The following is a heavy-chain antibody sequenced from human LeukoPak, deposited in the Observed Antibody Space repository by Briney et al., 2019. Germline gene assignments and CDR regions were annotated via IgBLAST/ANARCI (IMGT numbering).Heavy chain of an antibody. D-gene: IGHD3/OR15-3a*01. CDR3: ARGRTGTGADWFDP. J-gene: IGHJ5*02. Sequence: PGGSLRLSCAASGFIFSDHYMDWVRQAPGKGLEWVGRARNRVNHYTTQYAASVKSRFTISRDESKNLLYLQMNSLEIEDTAVYYCARGRTGTGADWFDPWGQGTLVTVSS. CDR2: ARNRVNHYTT. CDR1: GFIFSDHY. V-gene: IGHV3-72*01.